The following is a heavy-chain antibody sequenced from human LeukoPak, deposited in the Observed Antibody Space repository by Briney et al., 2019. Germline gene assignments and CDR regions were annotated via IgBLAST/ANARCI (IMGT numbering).Heavy chain of an antibody. D-gene: IGHD3-16*01. V-gene: IGHV3-15*01. CDR1: GFTFSNAW. CDR3: TVWGTVDSWLDY. Sequence: PGGSLRLSCAASGFTFSNAWMSWVRQAPGKGLEWVGRIKSKTDGGTTDYAAPVKGRFTTSRDDSKNTLYLQMNSLKTEDTAVYYCTVWGTVDSWLDYWGQGTLVTVSS. J-gene: IGHJ4*02. CDR2: IKSKTDGGTT.